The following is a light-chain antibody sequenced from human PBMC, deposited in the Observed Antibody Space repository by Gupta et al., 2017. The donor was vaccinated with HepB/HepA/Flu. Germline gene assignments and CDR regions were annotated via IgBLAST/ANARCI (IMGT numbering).Light chain of an antibody. CDR1: QSISSF. V-gene: IGKV3-11*01. CDR3: QQRYNWPLT. CDR2: GAS. J-gene: IGKJ4*01. Sequence: EIVLTQSPGTLSLSPGERATRPCRASQSISSFLAWYQQTPGQAPRLLIYGASNRATGIPVRLSGSGSGTDFTLTISNLEPEDFAVYYCQQRYNWPLTFGGGTKVEI.